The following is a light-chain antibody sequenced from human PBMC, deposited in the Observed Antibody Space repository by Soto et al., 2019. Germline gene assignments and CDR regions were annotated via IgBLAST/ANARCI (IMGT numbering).Light chain of an antibody. CDR1: QGISSA. CDR3: QQFNSYPVN. J-gene: IGKJ4*01. Sequence: AIQLTQSPSSPSASVGDRVAITCLASQGISSALAWYQQKPGQASKLLIYDASSLESGVPSRFSGSGSGTDFTLTISSLQPEDFATYYCQQFNSYPVNFGGGTKVDIK. V-gene: IGKV1-13*02. CDR2: DAS.